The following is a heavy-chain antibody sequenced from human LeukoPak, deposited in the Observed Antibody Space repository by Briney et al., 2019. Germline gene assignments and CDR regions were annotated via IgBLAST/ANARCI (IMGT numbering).Heavy chain of an antibody. V-gene: IGHV3-23*01. CDR3: AKDPQQGYYGSGSYYQDS. D-gene: IGHD3-10*01. J-gene: IGHJ4*02. CDR2: ISGSGGST. CDR1: GFTFSSYA. Sequence: PGGSLRLSCAASGFTFSSYAMSWVRQAPGKGLEWVSAISGSGGSTYYADSVKGRFTISRDNSKNTLYLQMNSPRAEDSAVYYCAKDPQQGYYGSGSYYQDSWGQGTLVTVSS.